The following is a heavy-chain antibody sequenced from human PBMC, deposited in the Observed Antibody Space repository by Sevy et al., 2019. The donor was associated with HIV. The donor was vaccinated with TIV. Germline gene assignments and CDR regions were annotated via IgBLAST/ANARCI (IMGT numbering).Heavy chain of an antibody. V-gene: IGHV3-7*01. D-gene: IGHD1-1*01. Sequence: GGSLRLSCAASGFTFSSFWMHWVRQAPRKGLEWVANIKQDGSEKYYVHSVKGRFTISRDNAKNSLYLQMNSLRAEDTAVYYCAREIGGGNSFWGQGTLVTVSS. J-gene: IGHJ4*02. CDR1: GFTFSSFW. CDR2: IKQDGSEK. CDR3: AREIGGGNSF.